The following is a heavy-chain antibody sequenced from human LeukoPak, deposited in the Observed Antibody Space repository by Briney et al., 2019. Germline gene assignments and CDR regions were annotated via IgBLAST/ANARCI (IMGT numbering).Heavy chain of an antibody. V-gene: IGHV4-30-2*01. CDR3: ARVGPLYYYGSGSLNNWFDP. J-gene: IGHJ5*02. Sequence: SETLSLTCAVSGGSISSGGYSWSWIRQPPGKGLEWIGYIYHSGSTYYNPSLKSRVTISVDTSKNQFSLKLSSVTAADTAVYYCARVGPLYYYGSGSLNNWFDPWGQGTLVTVSS. CDR2: IYHSGST. D-gene: IGHD3-10*01. CDR1: GGSISSGGYS.